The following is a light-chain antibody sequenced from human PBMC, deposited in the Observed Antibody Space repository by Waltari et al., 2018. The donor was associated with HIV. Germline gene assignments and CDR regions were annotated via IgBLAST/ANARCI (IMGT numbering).Light chain of an antibody. CDR1: NIERKK. Sequence: LTPPPSLSVAPGETAQITCGATNIERKKVPWYQQKAGQAPVVVMSYDTDRPAGIAERFSGFNSGHTASLIITRVGAGDEADYYCQVWDSATDHVLFGGGTRLTVL. CDR2: YDT. J-gene: IGLJ2*01. V-gene: IGLV3-21*04. CDR3: QVWDSATDHVL.